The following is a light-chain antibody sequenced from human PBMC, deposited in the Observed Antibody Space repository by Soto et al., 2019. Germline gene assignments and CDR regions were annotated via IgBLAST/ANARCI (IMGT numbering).Light chain of an antibody. V-gene: IGKV2-24*01. CDR3: QPYNNWPLT. CDR1: QSLVHTDGNTY. J-gene: IGKJ4*01. CDR2: KVS. Sequence: DIVMTQTPLSSPVTLGQAASISCRSSQSLVHTDGNTYLSWFQQRPGQPPRLLIYKVSDRFSGVPDRFRGSGAGTDFTLTISRVEAEDVGVYYCQPYNNWPLTFGGGTKVDIK.